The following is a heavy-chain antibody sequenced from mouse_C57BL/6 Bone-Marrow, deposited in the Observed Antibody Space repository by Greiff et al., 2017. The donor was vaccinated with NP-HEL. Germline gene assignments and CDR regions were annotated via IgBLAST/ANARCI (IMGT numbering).Heavy chain of an antibody. D-gene: IGHD4-1*02. CDR2: IYPGDGDT. CDR1: GYAFSSSW. Sequence: VQLQQSGPELVKPGASVKISCKASGYAFSSSWMNWVKQRPGKGLEWIGRIYPGDGDTNYNGKFKGKATLTADKSSSTAYMQLSSLTSEDSAVYFCARLNWDDWYFDVWGTGTTVTVSS. V-gene: IGHV1-82*01. J-gene: IGHJ1*03. CDR3: ARLNWDDWYFDV.